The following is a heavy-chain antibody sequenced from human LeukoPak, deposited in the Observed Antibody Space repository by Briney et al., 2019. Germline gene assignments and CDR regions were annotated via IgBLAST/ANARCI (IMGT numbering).Heavy chain of an antibody. D-gene: IGHD2/OR15-2a*01. CDR2: ISGSGGST. CDR1: GFTFGSYA. J-gene: IGHJ4*02. Sequence: PGGSLRLSCAASGFTFGSYAMSWVGQAPGRGLGWASAISGSGGSTYYADSVKGRFTITRDNSKNTLYLQMNSLRAEDTAVYYCAKVLGLGLSDYWGQGTLVTVSS. CDR3: AKVLGLGLSDY. V-gene: IGHV3-23*01.